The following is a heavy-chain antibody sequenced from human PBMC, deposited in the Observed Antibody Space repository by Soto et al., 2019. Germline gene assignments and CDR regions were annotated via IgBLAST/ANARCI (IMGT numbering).Heavy chain of an antibody. V-gene: IGHV1-69*13. D-gene: IGHD2-15*01. CDR2: IIPIFGTA. CDR1: GGTFSSYA. J-gene: IGHJ6*02. CDR3: ARGSRIERAPRGGYYYYGMDG. Sequence: SVKVSCKASGGTFSSYAISWVRQAPGQGLEWMGGIIPIFGTANYAQKFQGRVTITADESTSTAYMELSSLRSEDTAVYYCARGSRIERAPRGGYYYYGMDGWGQGTTVTVSS.